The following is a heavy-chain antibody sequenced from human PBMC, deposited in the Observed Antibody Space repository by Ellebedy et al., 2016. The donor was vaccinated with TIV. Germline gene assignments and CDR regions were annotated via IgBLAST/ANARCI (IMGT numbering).Heavy chain of an antibody. CDR1: GGSISTYY. V-gene: IGHV4-59*01. Sequence: SETLSLTCTVSGGSISTYYWNWIRQPPGKGLEWNGNIYASGSTKYNPSLQSRVTISVDTSQNQVSLRLTSVTAADTAVYYCARETTMLVTVDYYYYHMDVWGKGTTVTVSS. CDR3: ARETTMLVTVDYYYYHMDV. J-gene: IGHJ6*03. CDR2: IYASGST. D-gene: IGHD3-22*01.